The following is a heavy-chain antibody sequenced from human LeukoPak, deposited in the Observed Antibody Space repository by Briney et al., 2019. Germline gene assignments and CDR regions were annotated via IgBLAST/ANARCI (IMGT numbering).Heavy chain of an antibody. CDR2: IYYSGST. CDR3: AREEPNNWFDP. V-gene: IGHV4-59*01. Sequence: SETLSLTCTVSGGSISSYYWSWIRQPPGKGLEWIGYIYYSGSTNHNPSLRSRVTISVDTSKKQFSLNLSSVTAADTAVYYCAREEPNNWFDPWGQGTLVTVSS. J-gene: IGHJ5*02. CDR1: GGSISSYY. D-gene: IGHD1-26*01.